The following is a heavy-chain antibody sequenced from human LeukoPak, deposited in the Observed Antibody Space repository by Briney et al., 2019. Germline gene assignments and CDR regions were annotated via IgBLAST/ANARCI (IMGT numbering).Heavy chain of an antibody. V-gene: IGHV4-59*01. CDR1: GGSLSSYY. J-gene: IGHJ5*02. CDR3: ARVSYDILTGYPNWFDP. Sequence: SETLSLTCTVSGGSLSSYYWSWIRQPPGKGLEWIGYIYYSGSTNYNPSLKSRVTISVDTSKNQFSLKLSSVTAADTAVYYCARVSYDILTGYPNWFDPWGQGTLVTVSS. CDR2: IYYSGST. D-gene: IGHD3-9*01.